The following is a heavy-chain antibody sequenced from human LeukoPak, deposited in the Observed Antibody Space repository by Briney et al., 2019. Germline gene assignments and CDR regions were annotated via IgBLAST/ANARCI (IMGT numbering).Heavy chain of an antibody. CDR2: IYSGGST. J-gene: IGHJ4*02. D-gene: IGHD6-13*01. V-gene: IGHV3-53*05. Sequence: GGSLRLSCAASGFTVSSNYMSWVRQAPGKGLEWVSVIYSGGSTYYADSVKGRFTISRDNSKNTLYLQMNSLRAEDTAVYYCARDRDAYSSSWYFDYWGQGTLVTVSS. CDR1: GFTVSSNY. CDR3: ARDRDAYSSSWYFDY.